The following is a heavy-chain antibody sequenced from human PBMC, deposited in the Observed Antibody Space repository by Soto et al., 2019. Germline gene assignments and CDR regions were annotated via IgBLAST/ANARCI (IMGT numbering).Heavy chain of an antibody. V-gene: IGHV1-69*13. CDR2: IIPIFGTA. CDR3: ARAGYYYGSGPMRFDP. J-gene: IGHJ5*02. Sequence: SVKVSCKASGGTFSSYAISWLRQSAGQGLEWMGGIIPIFGTANYAQKFQGRVTITADESTSTAYMELSSLRSEDTAVYYCARAGYYYGSGPMRFDPWGQGTLVTVSS. D-gene: IGHD3-10*01. CDR1: GGTFSSYA.